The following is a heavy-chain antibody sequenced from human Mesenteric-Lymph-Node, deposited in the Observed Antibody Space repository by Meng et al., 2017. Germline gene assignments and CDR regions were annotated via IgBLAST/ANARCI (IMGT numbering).Heavy chain of an antibody. D-gene: IGHD6-19*01. Sequence: VEVGQSGAEVKKPGASGKGSCKASGDTFTSYYIHWVRQAPGQGLEWMGKINPSGVSTSYAQKFQGRVTMTRDTSTSAVYMELSSLRSEDTAVYYCTRGGGGSGGRFDYWGQGTLVTVSS. J-gene: IGHJ4*02. CDR3: TRGGGGSGGRFDY. V-gene: IGHV1-46*03. CDR1: GDTFTSYY. CDR2: INPSGVST.